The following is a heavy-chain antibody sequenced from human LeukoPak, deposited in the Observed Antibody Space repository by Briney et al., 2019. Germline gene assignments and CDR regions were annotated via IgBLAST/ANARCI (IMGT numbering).Heavy chain of an antibody. D-gene: IGHD2-15*01. Sequence: ASVKVSCKASGYTFTSYDINWVRQATGQGPEWMGWMNPNSGNTGYAQKFQGRVTMTRNTSISTAYMELSSLRSEDTAVYYCARYCSGGSCAGEPFDYWGQGTLVTVSS. CDR3: ARYCSGGSCAGEPFDY. CDR2: MNPNSGNT. V-gene: IGHV1-8*01. J-gene: IGHJ4*02. CDR1: GYTFTSYD.